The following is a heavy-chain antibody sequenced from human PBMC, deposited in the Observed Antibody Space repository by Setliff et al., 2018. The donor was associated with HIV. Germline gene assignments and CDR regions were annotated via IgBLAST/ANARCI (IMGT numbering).Heavy chain of an antibody. CDR1: GAPFNGYY. V-gene: IGHV4-34*01. J-gene: IGHJ4*02. CDR3: ARRRGPMVRGVDPSPSYYLDY. D-gene: IGHD3-10*01. Sequence: SETLSLTCAVYGAPFNGYYWAWIRQSPAKGLEWIAELNDGGHINYNPSLKSRVTISVDTSKNQFSLRMTSVRAGDTAVYYCARRRGPMVRGVDPSPSYYLDYWGQGTRVTVS. CDR2: LNDGGHI.